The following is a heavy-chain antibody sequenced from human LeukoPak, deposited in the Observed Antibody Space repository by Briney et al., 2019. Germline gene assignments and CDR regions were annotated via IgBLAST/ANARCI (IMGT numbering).Heavy chain of an antibody. CDR2: IYTSGST. Sequence: SETLSLTCTVSGGSISSGSYYWSWIRQPAGTGLEWIGRIYTSGSTNYNPSLKSRVTISVDTSKNQFSLKLSSVTAADTAVYYCVREPGYGDYPFDYWGQGTLVTVSS. J-gene: IGHJ4*02. D-gene: IGHD4-17*01. CDR1: GGSISSGSYY. CDR3: VREPGYGDYPFDY. V-gene: IGHV4-61*02.